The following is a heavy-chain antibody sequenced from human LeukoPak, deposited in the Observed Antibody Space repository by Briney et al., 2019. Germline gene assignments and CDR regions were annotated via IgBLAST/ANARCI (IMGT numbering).Heavy chain of an antibody. V-gene: IGHV3-30-3*01. CDR2: ISYDGSNK. Sequence: TGGSLRLSCAASRFTFSNYAMHWVRQAPGKRLEGVAVISYDGSNKYYADSVKGRFTISRDNSRNTVYMEMNSLRAEDTAVYYCARSYTNYYDSSGYYYNYGMNVWGQGTTVTVSS. CDR3: ARSYTNYYDSSGYYYNYGMNV. D-gene: IGHD3-22*01. CDR1: RFTFSNYA. J-gene: IGHJ6*02.